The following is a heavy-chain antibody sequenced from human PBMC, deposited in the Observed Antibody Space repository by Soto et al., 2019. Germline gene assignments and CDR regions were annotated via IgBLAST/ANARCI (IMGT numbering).Heavy chain of an antibody. V-gene: IGHV3-66*01. D-gene: IGHD3-10*01. J-gene: IGHJ6*03. Sequence: GGSLRLSCAASGFTVSSNYMSWVRQATGKGLEWVSVIYSGGSTYYADSVKGRFTISRDNSKNTLYLQMNSLRAEDTAVYYCARDGITMADYYYYYMDVWGKGTTVTVSS. CDR3: ARDGITMADYYYYYMDV. CDR1: GFTVSSNY. CDR2: IYSGGST.